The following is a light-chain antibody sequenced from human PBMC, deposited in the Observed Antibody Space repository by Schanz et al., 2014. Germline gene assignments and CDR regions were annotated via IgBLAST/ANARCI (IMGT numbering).Light chain of an antibody. V-gene: IGLV2-23*02. CDR1: SSDVGGYNY. J-gene: IGLJ1*01. CDR3: CSYAGSSTFSLV. Sequence: QSALTQPASVSGSPGQSITISCTGTSSDVGGYNYVSWYQQHPGKAPKLMIYDVSNRPSGVSNRFSGSKSGNTASLTISGLQAEDEADYYCCSYAGSSTFSLVFGTGTKLTVL. CDR2: DVS.